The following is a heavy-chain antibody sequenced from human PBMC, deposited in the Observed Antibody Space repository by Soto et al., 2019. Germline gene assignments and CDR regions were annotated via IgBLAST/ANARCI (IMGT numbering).Heavy chain of an antibody. CDR2: IYSGGST. D-gene: IGHD1-26*01. CDR3: ARVGSGSLRGYY. V-gene: IGHV3-53*01. J-gene: IGHJ4*02. CDR1: GFTVSSNY. Sequence: GGSLRLSCAASGFTVSSNYMSWVRQAPGKGLEWVSVIYSGGSTYYADSVKGRFTISRDNSKNTLYLQMNSLRAEDTAVYYCARVGSGSLRGYYWGQGTLVTVSS.